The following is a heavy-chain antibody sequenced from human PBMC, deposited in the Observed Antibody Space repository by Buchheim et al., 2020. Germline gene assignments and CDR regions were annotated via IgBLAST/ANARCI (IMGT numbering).Heavy chain of an antibody. Sequence: EVQLVESGGGLVKPGGSLRLSCAASGFSFSSYSMNWVRQAPGKGLEWVSSISSSSSHIFYADSVKGRFTISRDKPKGPLYLQMNSLRAEDTAVYYCAPYCSGGSCYSLDYWGQGTL. CDR3: APYCSGGSCYSLDY. J-gene: IGHJ4*02. CDR2: ISSSSSHI. D-gene: IGHD2-15*01. V-gene: IGHV3-21*01. CDR1: GFSFSSYS.